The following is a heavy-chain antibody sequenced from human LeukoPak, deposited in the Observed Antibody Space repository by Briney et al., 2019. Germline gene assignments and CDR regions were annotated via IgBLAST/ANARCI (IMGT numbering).Heavy chain of an antibody. CDR3: ARGLRSGSFRPFDY. Sequence: PSETLSLTCAVYGGSFSGYYWSWIRQPPGKWLEWIGEINHSGSTNYNPSLKSRVTISVDTSKNQFSLKLSSVTAADTAVYYCARGLRSGSFRPFDYWGQGTLVTVSS. V-gene: IGHV4-34*01. CDR1: GGSFSGYY. D-gene: IGHD3-10*01. J-gene: IGHJ4*02. CDR2: INHSGST.